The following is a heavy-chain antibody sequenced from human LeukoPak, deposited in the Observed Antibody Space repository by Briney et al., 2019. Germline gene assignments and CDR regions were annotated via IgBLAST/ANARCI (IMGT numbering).Heavy chain of an antibody. CDR2: SSGSTI. Sequence: GGSLRLSCAASGFTFSDYYMTSSGSTIYYADSVKGRFTISRDNAKNSLYLQMNSLRAEDTAVYYCARRSSGYYAWVFDYWGQGTLVTVYS. D-gene: IGHD3-22*01. CDR1: GFTFSDYY. V-gene: IGHV3-11*01. J-gene: IGHJ4*02. CDR3: ARRSSGYYAWVFDY.